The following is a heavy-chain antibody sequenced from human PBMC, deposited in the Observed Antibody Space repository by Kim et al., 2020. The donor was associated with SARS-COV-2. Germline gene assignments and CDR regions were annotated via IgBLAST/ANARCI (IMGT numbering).Heavy chain of an antibody. J-gene: IGHJ5*02. V-gene: IGHV3-23*01. CDR2: ITNSGGSA. CDR3: AKTSWIFRWFDP. D-gene: IGHD2-2*01. CDR1: GFTFSSYA. Sequence: GGSLRLSCAASGFTFSSYAMSWVRQAPGKGLEWVSSITNSGGSAYYADSVKGRFTISRDNSKSTLNLQMNSLRAEDTALYYCAKTSWIFRWFDPWGQGTLVTVSS.